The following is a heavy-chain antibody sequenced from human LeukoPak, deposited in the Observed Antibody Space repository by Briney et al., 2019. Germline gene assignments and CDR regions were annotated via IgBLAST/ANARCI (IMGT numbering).Heavy chain of an antibody. CDR1: GFTFSSYA. Sequence: GGSLRLSCAASGFTFSSYAMSWVRQAPGKGLEWVSAISSSGSSTYYADSVKGRFTISRDNSKNTLYLQVNSLRAKDTAVYYCAKDGLGYCTSTSCYSSHFDYWGQGTLVTVSS. V-gene: IGHV3-23*01. CDR3: AKDGLGYCTSTSCYSSHFDY. CDR2: ISSSGSST. D-gene: IGHD2-2*01. J-gene: IGHJ4*02.